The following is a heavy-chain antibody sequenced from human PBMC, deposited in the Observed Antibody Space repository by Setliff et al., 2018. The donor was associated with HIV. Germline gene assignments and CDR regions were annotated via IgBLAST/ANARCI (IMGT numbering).Heavy chain of an antibody. CDR2: VYYSGVT. J-gene: IGHJ5*02. D-gene: IGHD3-10*01. CDR1: GDLIRSSYYY. Sequence: SETLSLTCDVSGDLIRSSYYYWAWIRQSPGRGLEWIGSVYYSGVTHYNPSLKSRATISVDTSTNQFSLKLSSVTAADTAVYYCARVGDYGSGGWFDPWGQGTLVTVSS. CDR3: ARVGDYGSGGWFDP. V-gene: IGHV4-39*07.